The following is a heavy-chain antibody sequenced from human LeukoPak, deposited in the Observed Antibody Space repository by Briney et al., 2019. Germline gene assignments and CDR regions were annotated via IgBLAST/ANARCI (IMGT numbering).Heavy chain of an antibody. CDR3: AAHRASGWYFGEFDP. Sequence: SETLSLTCTVSGGSISSYYWSWIRQPPGKGLEWMGYIYYSGSTNYNPSLKSRVTISVDTSKNQFSLKLSSVTAADTAVYYCAAHRASGWYFGEFDPWGQGTLVTVSS. CDR1: GGSISSYY. J-gene: IGHJ5*02. CDR2: IYYSGST. V-gene: IGHV4-59*01. D-gene: IGHD6-19*01.